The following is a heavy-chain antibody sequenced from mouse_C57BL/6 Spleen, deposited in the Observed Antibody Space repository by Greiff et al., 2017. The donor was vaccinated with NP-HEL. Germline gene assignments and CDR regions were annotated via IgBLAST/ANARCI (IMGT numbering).Heavy chain of an antibody. D-gene: IGHD1-1*01. Sequence: VQLQQSGPELVKPGASVKIPCKASGYTFTDYNMDWVKQSHGKSLEWIGDINPNNGGTIYNQKFKGKATLTVDKSSSTAYMRLRSLTSEDTAVYCCERFTGDYGSSGYFDYWGQGTTLTVSS. CDR1: GYTFTDYN. J-gene: IGHJ2*01. CDR3: ERFTGDYGSSGYFDY. V-gene: IGHV1-18*01. CDR2: INPNNGGT.